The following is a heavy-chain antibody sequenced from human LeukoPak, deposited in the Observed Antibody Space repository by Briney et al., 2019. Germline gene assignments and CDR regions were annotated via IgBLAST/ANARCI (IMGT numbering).Heavy chain of an antibody. V-gene: IGHV3-53*01. D-gene: IGHD5-18*01. CDR2: IYSGGST. Sequence: PGGSLRLSCAASGFTFSSNYMSWVRQAPGKGLEWVSVIYSGGSTYYADSVKGRFTISRDNSKNTLHLQMNSLRAEDTAVYYCARENVAEVDTAMVNYFDYWGQGTLVTVSS. CDR3: ARENVAEVDTAMVNYFDY. CDR1: GFTFSSNY. J-gene: IGHJ4*02.